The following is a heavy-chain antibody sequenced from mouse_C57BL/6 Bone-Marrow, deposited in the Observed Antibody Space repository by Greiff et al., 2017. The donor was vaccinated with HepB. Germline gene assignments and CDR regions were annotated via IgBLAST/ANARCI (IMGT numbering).Heavy chain of an antibody. CDR2: INPYNGDT. V-gene: IGHV1-20*01. CDR3: ARTGYGRTWFAY. D-gene: IGHD1-1*01. J-gene: IGHJ3*01. Sequence: EVQLQQSGPELVKPGDSVKISCKASGYSFTGYFMNWVMQSHGKSLEWIGRINPYNGDTFYNQKFKGKATLTVDESSSTAHMELRSLTSEDSAVYYCARTGYGRTWFAYWGQGTLVTVSA. CDR1: GYSFTGYF.